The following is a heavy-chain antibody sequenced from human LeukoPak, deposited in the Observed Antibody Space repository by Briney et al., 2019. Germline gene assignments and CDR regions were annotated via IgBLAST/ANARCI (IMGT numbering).Heavy chain of an antibody. D-gene: IGHD5-12*01. CDR3: AREGSGGYFYFFDY. CDR2: IKPDGGEK. V-gene: IGHV3-7*01. Sequence: GGSLRLSCAVSGFTFSSYWMVWVRQAPGKGLEWVANIKPDGGEKYYVDSVKGRFTIARDNAKNSLYLQMNSLRVEDTAVYYCAREGSGGYFYFFDYWGQGTLVTVSS. CDR1: GFTFSSYW. J-gene: IGHJ4*02.